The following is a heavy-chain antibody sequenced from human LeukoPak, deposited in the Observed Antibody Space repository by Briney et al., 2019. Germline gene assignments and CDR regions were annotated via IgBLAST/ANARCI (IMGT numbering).Heavy chain of an antibody. Sequence: GGSLRLSCAASGFTFKSYVMSWVRQAQGEGLEWVSAISDSGVNTYYADSVRGRFTISRDNSKNTLYLQMNSLRAEDTAVYYCARFYYDSSGYYYGFDYWGQGTLVPVSS. J-gene: IGHJ4*02. CDR1: GFTFKSYV. CDR3: ARFYYDSSGYYYGFDY. V-gene: IGHV3-23*01. CDR2: ISDSGVNT. D-gene: IGHD3-22*01.